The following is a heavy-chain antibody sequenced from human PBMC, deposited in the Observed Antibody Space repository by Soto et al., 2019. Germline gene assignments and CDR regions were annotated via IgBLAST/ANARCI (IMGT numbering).Heavy chain of an antibody. J-gene: IGHJ6*02. D-gene: IGHD3-22*01. V-gene: IGHV1-18*01. Sequence: ASVKVSCKASGYTFSSSGINWVRQAPGQGLEWLGWISPYDGNTKYAQILQGRVSMTTDTSTKTAYMEVRSLRSDDTAVYYCARGGYYDSSGSRNYHYYGMNVWGQGTTVTVS. CDR1: GYTFSSSG. CDR2: ISPYDGNT. CDR3: ARGGYYDSSGSRNYHYYGMNV.